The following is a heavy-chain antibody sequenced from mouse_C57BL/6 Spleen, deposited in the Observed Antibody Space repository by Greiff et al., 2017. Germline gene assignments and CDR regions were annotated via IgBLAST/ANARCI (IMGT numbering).Heavy chain of an antibody. D-gene: IGHD2-4*01. J-gene: IGHJ1*03. Sequence: QVQLQQPGAELVKPGASVKSSCKASGYTFTSYWMHWVKQRPGQGLEWIGMIHPNSGSTNYNEKFKSKATLTVDKSSSTAYMQLSSLTSADSAVSYCAISGLYDYDVRWYFDVWGTGTTGTVSS. V-gene: IGHV1-64*01. CDR3: AISGLYDYDVRWYFDV. CDR2: IHPNSGST. CDR1: GYTFTSYW.